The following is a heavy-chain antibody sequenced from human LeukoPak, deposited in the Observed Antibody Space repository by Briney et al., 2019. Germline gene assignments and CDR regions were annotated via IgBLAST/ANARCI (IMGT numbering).Heavy chain of an antibody. CDR1: GDSISSGDYY. CDR3: ARLLFGELTLDY. D-gene: IGHD3-10*02. J-gene: IGHJ4*02. V-gene: IGHV4-39*01. Sequence: SETLSLTCTVSGDSISSGDYYWSWIRQPAGKGLEWIGSIYYSGSTYYNPSLKSRVTISVDTSKNQFSLKLSSVTAADTAVYYCARLLFGELTLDYWGQGTLVTVSS. CDR2: IYYSGST.